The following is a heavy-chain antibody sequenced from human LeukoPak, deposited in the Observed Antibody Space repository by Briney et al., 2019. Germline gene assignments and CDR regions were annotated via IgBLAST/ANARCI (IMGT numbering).Heavy chain of an antibody. V-gene: IGHV4-34*01. J-gene: IGHJ4*02. Sequence: PSETLSLTCAVYGGSFSGYYWSWIRQPPGKGLEWIGEINHSGSTNYNPSLKSRVTISVDTSKNQFSLKLSSVTAADTAVYYCARGYVRGVVKPAGYIDYWGQGTLVTVSS. D-gene: IGHD3-10*02. CDR1: GGSFSGYY. CDR2: INHSGST. CDR3: ARGYVRGVVKPAGYIDY.